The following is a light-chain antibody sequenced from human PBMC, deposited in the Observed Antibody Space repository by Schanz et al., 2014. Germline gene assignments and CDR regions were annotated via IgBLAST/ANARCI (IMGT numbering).Light chain of an antibody. V-gene: IGLV2-14*01. Sequence: QSALTQPASVSGSPGQSITISCTGTSSDVGGYNYVSWYQQHPGKAPKLIIYDVSNRPSGASNRFSGSKSGTSASLTITGLQAEDGADYYCQSYDTRLGGVLFGGGTKLTVL. CDR1: SSDVGGYNY. J-gene: IGLJ2*01. CDR2: DVS. CDR3: QSYDTRLGGVL.